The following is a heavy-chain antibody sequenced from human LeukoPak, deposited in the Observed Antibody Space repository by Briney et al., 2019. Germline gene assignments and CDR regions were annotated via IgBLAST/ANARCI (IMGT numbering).Heavy chain of an antibody. Sequence: RGSLRLSCSASGFSFSSYGMHWVRQAPGKGLQWVAVIWNDGSHQYYADSEKGRFTISRDNSRNTMYLQMNRLRVEDTAVYYCARDASEYGDSHFDWSGQGTLVTVSS. V-gene: IGHV3-33*01. CDR3: ARDASEYGDSHFDW. CDR1: GFSFSSYG. CDR2: IWNDGSHQ. D-gene: IGHD4-17*01. J-gene: IGHJ4*02.